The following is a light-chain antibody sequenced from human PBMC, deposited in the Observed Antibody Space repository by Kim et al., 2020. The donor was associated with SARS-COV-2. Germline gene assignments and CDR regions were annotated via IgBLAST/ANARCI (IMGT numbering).Light chain of an antibody. Sequence: DIQMTQSPSSLSASVGDRVTITCRASQGINTYLAWYQQKPGKVPKLLIYGASALHSGVPSCFSGSGSGTDFTLTISSLQPEDVATYYCQKYNSAPWTFGQGTKVDIK. V-gene: IGKV1-27*01. J-gene: IGKJ1*01. CDR1: QGINTY. CDR2: GAS. CDR3: QKYNSAPWT.